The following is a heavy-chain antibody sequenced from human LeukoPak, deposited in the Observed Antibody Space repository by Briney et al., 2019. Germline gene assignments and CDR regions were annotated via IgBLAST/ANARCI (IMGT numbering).Heavy chain of an antibody. CDR1: GYTFTSYG. V-gene: IGHV1-18*01. D-gene: IGHD3-16*02. Sequence: ASVKVSCKASGYTFTSYGISWVRQAPGQGLEWMGWISAYNGNTNYAQNLQGRVTMTTDISKSTAYMELRSLRSDDTAVYYCAREYKAYDYVWGTYRYFDYWGQGTLVTVSS. CDR3: AREYKAYDYVWGTYRYFDY. CDR2: ISAYNGNT. J-gene: IGHJ4*02.